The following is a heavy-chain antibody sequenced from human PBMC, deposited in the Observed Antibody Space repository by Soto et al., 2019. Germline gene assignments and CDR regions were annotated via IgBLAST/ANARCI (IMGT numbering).Heavy chain of an antibody. CDR1: GFTFSRYA. D-gene: IGHD3-3*01. Sequence: PGGSLRLSCAASGFTFSRYAMHWVRQAPGKGLEWVAVISYEGSNKYYADSVKGRFAISRDNSKNTLYLQMNSLRAEDTAVYYCARDLSTLIGITIFGADFNYGMDVWGQGTTVTVSS. CDR2: ISYEGSNK. CDR3: ARDLSTLIGITIFGADFNYGMDV. J-gene: IGHJ6*02. V-gene: IGHV3-30*09.